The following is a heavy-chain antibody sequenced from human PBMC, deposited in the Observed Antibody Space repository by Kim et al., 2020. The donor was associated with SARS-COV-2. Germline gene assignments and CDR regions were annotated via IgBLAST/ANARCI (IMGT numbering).Heavy chain of an antibody. V-gene: IGHV1-24*01. CDR2: FDSEEGEI. CDR1: GYTLSELS. Sequence: ASVKVSCKGSGYTLSELSMHWVRQTPGKGLEWMGGFDSEEGEIVYAQKFQGRIMMTEDSSTDTAYMELRSLRSEDTAMYFCAAAPSRTPVSGSVFLDYWGQGTLVTVSS. D-gene: IGHD6-19*01. CDR3: AAAPSRTPVSGSVFLDY. J-gene: IGHJ4*02.